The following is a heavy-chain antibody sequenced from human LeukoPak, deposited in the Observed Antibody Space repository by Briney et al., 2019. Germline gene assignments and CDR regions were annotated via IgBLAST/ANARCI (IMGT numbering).Heavy chain of an antibody. V-gene: IGHV1-18*01. D-gene: IGHD2-15*01. J-gene: IGHJ4*02. Sequence: GASVKVSCKASGYTFATYSISWMRQAPGQGLEWMGWISACNGNTNYAQKFQDRVTMTTDTSTSTAYMELRSLRSDDTAVYYCARVRDNDYGDFWGQGTLVTVSS. CDR2: ISACNGNT. CDR3: ARVRDNDYGDF. CDR1: GYTFATYS.